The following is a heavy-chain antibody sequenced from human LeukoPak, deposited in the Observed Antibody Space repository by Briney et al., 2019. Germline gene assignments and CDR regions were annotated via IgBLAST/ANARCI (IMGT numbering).Heavy chain of an antibody. J-gene: IGHJ5*02. D-gene: IGHD3-9*01. CDR1: GGSISSSSYY. V-gene: IGHV4-39*07. CDR3: ARDTEYYDILTGYPNWFDP. Sequence: SETLSLTCTVSGGSISSSSYYWGWIRQPPGKGLEWIGSIYYSGSTYYNPSLKSRVTISVDTSKNQFSLKLSSVTAADTAVYYCARDTEYYDILTGYPNWFDPWGQGTLVTVSS. CDR2: IYYSGST.